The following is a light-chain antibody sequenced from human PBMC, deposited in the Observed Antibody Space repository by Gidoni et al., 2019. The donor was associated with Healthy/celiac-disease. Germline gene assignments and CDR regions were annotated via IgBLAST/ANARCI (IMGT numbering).Light chain of an antibody. V-gene: IGKV1-39*01. J-gene: IGKJ2*01. CDR3: QQSYSTSMYT. CDR2: AAS. Sequence: IQMTQSPSFLCASVGARVPIACRASKSITSYLNWYQQKTGKATKLLNYAASSLQSGVTARFSGSGSGTDLTLTISSLQPEDFATYYCQQSYSTSMYTFGQGTKLEIK. CDR1: KSITSY.